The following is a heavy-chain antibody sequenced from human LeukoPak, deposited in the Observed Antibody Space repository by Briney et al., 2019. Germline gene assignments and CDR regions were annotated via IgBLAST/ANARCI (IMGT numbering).Heavy chain of an antibody. Sequence: SETLSLTCTVSGGSISSSSYYWGWIRQPPGKGLEWIGSIYYSGSTYNNPSLKSRVTISVDTSKNQFSLKLSSVTAADTAVYYCARLGYSYGHFDYWGQGTLVTVSS. V-gene: IGHV4-39*01. CDR3: ARLGYSYGHFDY. CDR2: IYYSGST. CDR1: GGSISSSSYY. J-gene: IGHJ4*02. D-gene: IGHD5-18*01.